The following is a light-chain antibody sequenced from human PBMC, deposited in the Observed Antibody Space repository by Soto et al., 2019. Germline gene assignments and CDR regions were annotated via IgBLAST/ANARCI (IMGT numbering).Light chain of an antibody. CDR2: LTS. Sequence: EIVLTQSPAPLSAFPGDRVTLSCRASQALNTRLAWYQHKPGQAPRLLIYLTSNRAAGVPSRFSAWGSETDFTLAISDVQPEEFAGYYCHQRQSWPRTFGQGTKWIS. CDR3: HQRQSWPRT. V-gene: IGKV3-11*01. J-gene: IGKJ1*01. CDR1: QALNTR.